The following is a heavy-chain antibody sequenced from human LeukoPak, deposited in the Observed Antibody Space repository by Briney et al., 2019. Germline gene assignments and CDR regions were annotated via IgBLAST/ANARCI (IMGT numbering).Heavy chain of an antibody. CDR1: GFTFNNYA. CDR2: INGGGTDT. J-gene: IGHJ3*02. D-gene: IGHD2-21*02. CDR3: AKGLGDFGRTGAFDI. V-gene: IGHV3-23*01. Sequence: GGPLRLSCAASGFTFNNYALSWVRQAPGKGLEWVSAINGGGTDTYYADSVKGRFTISRDNSKNTLYLQMNSLRVEDTSVYYCAKGLGDFGRTGAFDIWGQGTMVTVSS.